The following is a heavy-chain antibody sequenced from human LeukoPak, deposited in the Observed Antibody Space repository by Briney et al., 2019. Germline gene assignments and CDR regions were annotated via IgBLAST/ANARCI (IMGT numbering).Heavy chain of an antibody. V-gene: IGHV3-48*01. D-gene: IGHD4-23*01. CDR1: GFTFSIYS. CDR3: ARSPYYAGNSHFDY. J-gene: IGHJ4*02. Sequence: GGSLRLSCAASGFTFSIYSMNWVRQAPGKGLKWVSYISSNSSTIYYADSVKGRFTISRDNARNSLYLQMNSLRAEDTAVYYCARSPYYAGNSHFDYWGQGTLVTVSS. CDR2: ISSNSSTI.